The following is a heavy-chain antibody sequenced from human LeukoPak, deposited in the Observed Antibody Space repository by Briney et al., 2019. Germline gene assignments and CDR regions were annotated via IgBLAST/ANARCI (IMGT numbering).Heavy chain of an antibody. CDR2: ISGSGGST. D-gene: IGHD2-2*01. J-gene: IGHJ4*02. Sequence: PGGSLRLSCAASGFTFSSYAMSWVRQAPGKGLEWVSAISGSGGSTYYADSVKGRFTISRDNSKNTLYLQMNSLRAEDTAVYYCAKSLVPAAFGASTEYYFDYWGQGTLVTVSS. CDR1: GFTFSSYA. V-gene: IGHV3-23*01. CDR3: AKSLVPAAFGASTEYYFDY.